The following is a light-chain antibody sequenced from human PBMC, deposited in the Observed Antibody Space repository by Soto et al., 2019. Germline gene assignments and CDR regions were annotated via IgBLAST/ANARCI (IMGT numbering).Light chain of an antibody. V-gene: IGKV1-39*01. J-gene: IGKJ3*01. CDR3: QQRSNWPA. CDR1: LTISSY. CDR2: AAS. Sequence: DIQMTQSPSTLSGSVGDRVTITCRASLTISSYLNWYQQKSGKAPKLLISAASSLESGVPPRFSGSGSGTDFTLTISSLEPEDFAVYYCQQRSNWPAFGPGTKVDIK.